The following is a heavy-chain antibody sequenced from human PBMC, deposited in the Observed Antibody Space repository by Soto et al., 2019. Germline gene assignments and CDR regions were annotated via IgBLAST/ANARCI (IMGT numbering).Heavy chain of an antibody. Sequence: PSETLSLTCTVSGGSISSSSYYWGWIRQPPGKGLEWIGSIYYSGSTYYNPSLKSRVTISVDTSKNQFSLKLSSVTAADTAVYYCARCAPYFGSSWYLDPFDYWGQGTLVT. J-gene: IGHJ4*02. V-gene: IGHV4-39*01. CDR3: ARCAPYFGSSWYLDPFDY. CDR2: IYYSGST. CDR1: GGSISSSSYY. D-gene: IGHD6-13*01.